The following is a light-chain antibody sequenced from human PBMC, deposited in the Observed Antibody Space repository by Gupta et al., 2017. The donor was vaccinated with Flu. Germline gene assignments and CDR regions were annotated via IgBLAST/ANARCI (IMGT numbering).Light chain of an antibody. J-gene: IGLJ1*01. CDR3: QSSDTSMSCYV. CDR1: SCDLGVGYD. Sequence: VTMSSTGGSCDLGVGYDVDLYQQLPGTAPILLIYVNRSRRSGVPARFSASKSGASASVATTWLQAEDEADYYCQSSDTSMSCYVFGTGTKVTVL. V-gene: IGLV1-40*03. CDR2: VNR.